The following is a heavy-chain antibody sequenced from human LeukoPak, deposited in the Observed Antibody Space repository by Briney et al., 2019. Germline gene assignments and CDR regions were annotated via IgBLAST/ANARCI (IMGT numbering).Heavy chain of an antibody. D-gene: IGHD2-2*01. CDR3: AGLVPAASWFDP. Sequence: GGSLRLSCAASGFTFSSYGMHWVRQAPGKGLEWVAFIRYDGSNKYYADSAKCRFTISRDNSKNTLYLQMNSLRAEDTAVYYCAGLVPAASWFDPWGQGTLVTVSS. CDR1: GFTFSSYG. J-gene: IGHJ5*02. CDR2: IRYDGSNK. V-gene: IGHV3-30*02.